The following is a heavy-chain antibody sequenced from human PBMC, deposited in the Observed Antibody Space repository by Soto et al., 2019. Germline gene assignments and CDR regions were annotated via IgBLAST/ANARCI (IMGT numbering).Heavy chain of an antibody. D-gene: IGHD3-22*01. Sequence: EVQLVESGGGPVRPGGSLKLSCAASGFNFITYSLSWVRQAPGKGLEWVASISSSAVYIDYADSVKGRFTISRDNANNYLYLQMNSLRAEDTATYYCVRDGLDYYDTERLYFDKWGQGTLVTVSS. V-gene: IGHV3-21*01. J-gene: IGHJ4*02. CDR2: ISSSAVYI. CDR1: GFNFITYS. CDR3: VRDGLDYYDTERLYFDK.